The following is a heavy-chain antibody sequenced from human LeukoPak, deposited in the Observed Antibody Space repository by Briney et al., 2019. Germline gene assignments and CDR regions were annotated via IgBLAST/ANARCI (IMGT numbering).Heavy chain of an antibody. J-gene: IGHJ5*02. CDR2: IIPIFGTA. CDR1: GGTFSSYA. D-gene: IGHD3-22*01. V-gene: IGHV1-69*13. CDR3: AFTGDSSGYRGSYFLFDP. Sequence: SVKVSCKASGGTFSSYAISWVRQAPGQGLEWMGGIIPIFGTANYAQKFQGRVTITADESTSTAYMELSSLRSEDTAVYYCAFTGDSSGYRGSYFLFDPWGQGTLVTVPS.